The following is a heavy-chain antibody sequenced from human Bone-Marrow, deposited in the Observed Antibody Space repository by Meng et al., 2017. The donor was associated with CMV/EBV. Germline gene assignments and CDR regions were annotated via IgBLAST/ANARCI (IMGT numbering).Heavy chain of an antibody. J-gene: IGHJ4*02. CDR1: GLTFSTYA. Sequence: SGLTFSTYAMHWVRQAPGKGLEWVEIISYDGSKKYYADSVKGRFTISRDNSKNTLYLQMNSLTAEDTAVYYCTRDENIGSPLPGDYWGQGTLVTVSS. D-gene: IGHD2/OR15-2a*01. CDR3: TRDENIGSPLPGDY. CDR2: ISYDGSKK. V-gene: IGHV3-30-3*01.